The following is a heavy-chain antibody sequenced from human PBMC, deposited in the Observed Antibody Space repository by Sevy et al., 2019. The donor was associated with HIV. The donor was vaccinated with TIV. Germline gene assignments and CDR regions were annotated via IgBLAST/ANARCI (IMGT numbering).Heavy chain of an antibody. CDR3: AREVLPLRAFDI. J-gene: IGHJ3*02. CDR1: GGSISSYY. Sequence: SETLSLTCTVSGGSISSYYWSWIRQPPGKELEWIGYIYYSGSTKYNPSLKSRVTISVDTSKNQFSLKLSTVTAAHTAVYYCAREVLPLRAFDIWGQETMVTVS. CDR2: IYYSGST. V-gene: IGHV4-59*01. D-gene: IGHD5-12*01.